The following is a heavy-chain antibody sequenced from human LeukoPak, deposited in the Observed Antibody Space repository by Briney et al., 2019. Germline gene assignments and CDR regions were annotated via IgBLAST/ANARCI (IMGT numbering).Heavy chain of an antibody. J-gene: IGHJ4*02. CDR2: ISGSGDST. V-gene: IGHV3-23*01. Sequence: GGSLRLSCAASGFTFSSYAMSWVRQAPGKGLEWVSGISGSGDSTYYADSVKGRFTISRDNSNNTLYLQMNSLRAEDTAVYYCAKDLALTFSFDYWGQGTLVTVSS. D-gene: IGHD2-21*01. CDR3: AKDLALTFSFDY. CDR1: GFTFSSYA.